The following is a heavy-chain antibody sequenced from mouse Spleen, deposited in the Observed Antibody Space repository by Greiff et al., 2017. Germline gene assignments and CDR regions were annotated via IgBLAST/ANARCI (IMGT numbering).Heavy chain of an antibody. J-gene: IGHJ1*01. CDR3: ASPPYYGSSYRYFDV. Sequence: EVKLVESGGGLVKLGGSLKLSCAASGFTFSSYAMSWVRQTPEKRLEWVATISSGGGNTYYPDSVKGRFTISRDNAKNTLYLQMSSLKSEDTAMYYCASPPYYGSSYRYFDVWGAGTTVTVSS. CDR2: ISSGGGNT. CDR1: GFTFSSYA. V-gene: IGHV5-9*04. D-gene: IGHD1-1*01.